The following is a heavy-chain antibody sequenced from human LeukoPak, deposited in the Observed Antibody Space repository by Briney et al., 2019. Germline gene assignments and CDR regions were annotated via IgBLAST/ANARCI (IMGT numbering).Heavy chain of an antibody. Sequence: PSETLSLTCTVSGGSIYSSNFWSWVRQPPGKGLEWIGEVSQSGGTNYDPSLRSRVIISIDNQTQFSLTLSSATVADTAVYYCASHMAVAGTRGFDYWGQGALVTVSS. CDR1: GGSIYSSNF. V-gene: IGHV4-4*02. CDR2: VSQSGGT. CDR3: ASHMAVAGTRGFDY. J-gene: IGHJ4*02. D-gene: IGHD6-19*01.